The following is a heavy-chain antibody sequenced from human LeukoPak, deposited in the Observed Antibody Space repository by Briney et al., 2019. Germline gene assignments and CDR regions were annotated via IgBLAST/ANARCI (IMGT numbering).Heavy chain of an antibody. CDR3: ARGSALLALSLDY. CDR2: ITPLFGTA. Sequence: GASVKVSCKASGGTFSKYTISWVRQRPGQGLEWMGGITPLFGTANYAQKFQGRVTITADESTSTAYMELSSLRSEDTAVYYCARGSALLALSLDYWGQGTLVTVSS. CDR1: GGTFSKYT. D-gene: IGHD2-15*01. V-gene: IGHV1-69*13. J-gene: IGHJ4*02.